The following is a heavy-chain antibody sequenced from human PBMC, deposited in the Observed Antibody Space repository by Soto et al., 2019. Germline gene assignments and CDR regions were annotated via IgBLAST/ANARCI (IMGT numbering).Heavy chain of an antibody. J-gene: IGHJ5*02. CDR1: GYSFTSYW. CDR3: ARGYYDFWSGYYYDWFDP. CDR2: IYPGDSDT. V-gene: IGHV5-51*01. D-gene: IGHD3-3*01. Sequence: GESLKISCKGSGYSFTSYWIGWVRQMPGKGLEWMGIIYPGDSDTRYSPSFQGQVTISADKSISTAYLQWSSLKASDTAMYYCARGYYDFWSGYYYDWFDPWGQGTLVTVSS.